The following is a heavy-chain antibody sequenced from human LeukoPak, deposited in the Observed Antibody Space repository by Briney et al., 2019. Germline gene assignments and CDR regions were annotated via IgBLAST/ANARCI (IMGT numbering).Heavy chain of an antibody. V-gene: IGHV3-23*01. CDR1: RFTFTTYA. CDR2: ISNSGGST. Sequence: GGSLRLSCAASRFTFTTYAMSWVRQAPGKGLEWVSAISNSGGSTYYADSVMGQFTISRDNSRNTLYLQMNSLRAEDAAIYYCAKDLLSGSGSTCYDYWGQGTLVTVSS. CDR3: AKDLLSGSGSTCYDY. J-gene: IGHJ4*02. D-gene: IGHD2-15*01.